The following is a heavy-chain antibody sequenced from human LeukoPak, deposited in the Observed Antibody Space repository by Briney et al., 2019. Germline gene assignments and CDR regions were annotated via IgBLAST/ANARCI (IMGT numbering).Heavy chain of an antibody. Sequence: GGSLRLSCAASGFTFSNYIMNWVRQAPGKGLEWVSSISISGSYIYYTDSVKGRFTISRDNAKKSLYLQMNSLRAEDTAVYYCAREGNHYGSGSPTFDYWGQGTLVTVSS. CDR2: ISISGSYI. CDR1: GFTFSNYI. V-gene: IGHV3-21*01. CDR3: AREGNHYGSGSPTFDY. J-gene: IGHJ4*02. D-gene: IGHD3-10*01.